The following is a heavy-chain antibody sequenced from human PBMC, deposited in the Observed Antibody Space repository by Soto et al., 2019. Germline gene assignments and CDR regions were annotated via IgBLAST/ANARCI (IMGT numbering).Heavy chain of an antibody. J-gene: IGHJ4*02. V-gene: IGHV3-48*01. D-gene: IGHD4-17*01. CDR3: ARDGGMTTVTNNYFDY. Sequence: PGGSLRLSCAASGFTFSSYSMNWVRQAPGKGLEWVSYISSSSSTIYYADSVKGRFTISRDNAKNSLYLQMNSLRAEDTAVYYCARDGGMTTVTNNYFDYWGQGTLVTVSS. CDR1: GFTFSSYS. CDR2: ISSSSSTI.